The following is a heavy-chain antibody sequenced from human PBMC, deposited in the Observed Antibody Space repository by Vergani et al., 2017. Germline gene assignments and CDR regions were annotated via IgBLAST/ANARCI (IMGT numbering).Heavy chain of an antibody. D-gene: IGHD6-19*01. CDR2: ISFDGNKK. J-gene: IGHJ3*02. CDR1: GFTFRNYA. V-gene: IGHV3-30*07. CDR3: AKVGRSEVAGTFGAFDI. Sequence: VQLLESGGGLAQPGGSLRLSCAASGFTFRNYAMTWVRQAPGKGLEWVATISFDGNKKDYTEAVKGRFTISRDNSKNTLFLHMNSLRPEDTAVYYCAKVGRSEVAGTFGAFDIWGQGTMVTVSS.